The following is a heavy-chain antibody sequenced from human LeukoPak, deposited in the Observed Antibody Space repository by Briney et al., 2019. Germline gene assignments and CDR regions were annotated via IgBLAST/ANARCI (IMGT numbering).Heavy chain of an antibody. CDR1: GGSISSYY. J-gene: IGHJ4*02. CDR3: ARVGGSSRARFVDY. D-gene: IGHD6-13*01. V-gene: IGHV4-4*07. Sequence: PSETLSLTCTVSGGSISSYYWSWIRQPAGKGLEWIGRIYTSGSTNYNPSLKSRVTMSVDTSKNQFSLKLSSVTAADTAVYYCARVGGSSRARFVDYWGQGTLVTVSS. CDR2: IYTSGST.